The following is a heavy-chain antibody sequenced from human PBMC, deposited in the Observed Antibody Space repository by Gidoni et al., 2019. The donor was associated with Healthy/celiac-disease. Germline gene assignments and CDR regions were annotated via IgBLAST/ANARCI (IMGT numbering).Heavy chain of an antibody. Sequence: QLQLVQSGAVVRQPEASVKVSFKAAGTTVPSYDINLVRQATGQGLEWMGWMNPNSGNTGYAQKFQGRVTMSRNTSISTAYMELSSLRSEDTAVYYCARAGRGYCSGGSCYSTDWFDPWGQGTLVTVSS. J-gene: IGHJ5*02. D-gene: IGHD2-15*01. CDR3: ARAGRGYCSGGSCYSTDWFDP. V-gene: IGHV1-8*01. CDR1: GTTVPSYD. CDR2: MNPNSGNT.